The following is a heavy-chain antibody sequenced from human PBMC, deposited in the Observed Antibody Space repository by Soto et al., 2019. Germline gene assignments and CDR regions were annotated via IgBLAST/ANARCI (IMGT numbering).Heavy chain of an antibody. J-gene: IGHJ4*02. CDR3: VHHSYSSGNYGSPRFDY. CDR2: IYWDDDK. CDR1: GFLLSPDGVG. Sequence: QITLKESGATVVKPTQTLTLTCTFSGFLLSPDGVGVGWICQTPAKALEWLGFIYWDDDKRYHSSVQSRRTISNDTPKNLVVPKMTHMDPVDTGTYFCVHHSYSSGNYGSPRFDYWGQRTLVTVSS. D-gene: IGHD2-21*02. V-gene: IGHV2-5*02.